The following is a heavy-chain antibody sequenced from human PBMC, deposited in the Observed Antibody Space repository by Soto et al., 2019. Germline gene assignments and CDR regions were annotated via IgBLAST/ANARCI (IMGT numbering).Heavy chain of an antibody. J-gene: IGHJ6*02. V-gene: IGHV6-1*01. D-gene: IGHD2-2*01. Sequence: SQTLSLTCAISGDSVSSNSAAWNWIRQSPSRGLEWLGRTYYRSKWYNDYAVSVKSRITINPDTSKNQFSLQLNSVTPEDTAVYYCAREEGVVVPAAMGGLYYYGMDVWGQGTTVTVSS. CDR2: TYYRSKWYN. CDR1: GDSVSSNSAA. CDR3: AREEGVVVPAAMGGLYYYGMDV.